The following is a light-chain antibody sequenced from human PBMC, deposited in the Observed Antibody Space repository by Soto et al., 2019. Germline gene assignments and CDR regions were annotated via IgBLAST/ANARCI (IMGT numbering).Light chain of an antibody. J-gene: IGKJ2*01. Sequence: DLQMTQSPSALSASLGDRVTITCRASHSIGTWLAWYQQSPGKAPKLLIYDASSLGSGVPSRFSGGGSGTEFTLTISSLQPDDFGSYYCHQYKSYTPYTIGQGTKVEIK. CDR3: HQYKSYTPYT. V-gene: IGKV1-5*01. CDR2: DAS. CDR1: HSIGTW.